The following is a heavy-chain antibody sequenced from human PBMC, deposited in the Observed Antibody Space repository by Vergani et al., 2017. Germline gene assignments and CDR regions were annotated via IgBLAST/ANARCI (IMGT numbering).Heavy chain of an antibody. CDR1: GGSISSGSYY. D-gene: IGHD4-23*01. V-gene: IGHV4-61*02. J-gene: IGHJ4*02. Sequence: QVQLQQWGAGLLKPSQTLSLTCTVSGGSISSGSYYWSWIRQPAGKGLEWIGRIYTSGSTNYNPSLKSRVTISVDTSKNQFSLKLSSVTAADTAVYYCASDIGGGLGWGQGTLVTVSS. CDR2: IYTSGST. CDR3: ASDIGGGLG.